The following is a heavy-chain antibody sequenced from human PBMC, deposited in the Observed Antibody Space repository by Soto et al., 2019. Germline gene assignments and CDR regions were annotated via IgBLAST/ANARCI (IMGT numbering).Heavy chain of an antibody. Sequence: SETLSLTCAVYGGSFSDYYWSWIRQPPGKGLEWIGYIYYSGSTYYNPSLKSRVTISVDTSKNQFSLKLSSVTAADTAVYYCARVYGGNYPFDYWGQGTLVTVSS. CDR2: IYYSGST. CDR1: GGSFSDYY. D-gene: IGHD4-4*01. CDR3: ARVYGGNYPFDY. J-gene: IGHJ4*02. V-gene: IGHV4-30-4*01.